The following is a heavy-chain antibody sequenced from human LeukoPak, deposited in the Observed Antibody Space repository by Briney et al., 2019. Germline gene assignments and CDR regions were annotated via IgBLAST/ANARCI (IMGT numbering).Heavy chain of an antibody. D-gene: IGHD3-16*02. CDR2: IIPIFGTA. J-gene: IGHJ3*01. V-gene: IGHV1-69*13. CDR1: GYTFTGYY. CDR3: ARGQVVT. Sequence: SVKVSCKASGYTFTGYYMHWVRQAPGKGLEWMGGIIPIFGTANYAQKFQGRVTITADESTSTAYMELSSLRAEDTAVYYCARGQVVTWGPGTMVTVSS.